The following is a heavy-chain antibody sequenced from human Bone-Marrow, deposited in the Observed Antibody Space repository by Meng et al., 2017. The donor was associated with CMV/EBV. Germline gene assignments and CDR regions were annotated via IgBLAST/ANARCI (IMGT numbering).Heavy chain of an antibody. V-gene: IGHV3-48*03. J-gene: IGHJ6*02. D-gene: IGHD2-2*01. CDR1: GFTFSSYE. CDR3: AREGAAAIESYYYYGMDV. Sequence: GESLKISCAASGFTFSSYEMNWVRQAPGKGLEWVSYISSSGSTIYYADSVKGRFTISRDNAKNSLYPQMNSLRAEDTAVYYCAREGAAAIESYYYYGMDVWGQGTTVTVSS. CDR2: ISSSGSTI.